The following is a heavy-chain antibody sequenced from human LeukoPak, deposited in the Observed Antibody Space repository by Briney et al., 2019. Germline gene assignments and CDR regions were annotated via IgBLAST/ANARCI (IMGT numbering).Heavy chain of an antibody. CDR1: GGSISIYY. V-gene: IGHV4-4*07. CDR2: IYTSGST. D-gene: IGHD6-13*01. Sequence: SETLSLTCTVSGGSISIYYWSWIRQPAGKGLEWIGRIYTSGSTNYNPSLKSRVTMSVDTSKNQFSLKLSSVTAADTAVYYCARDFDIAAAGTTWFDPWGQGTLVTVSS. CDR3: ARDFDIAAAGTTWFDP. J-gene: IGHJ5*02.